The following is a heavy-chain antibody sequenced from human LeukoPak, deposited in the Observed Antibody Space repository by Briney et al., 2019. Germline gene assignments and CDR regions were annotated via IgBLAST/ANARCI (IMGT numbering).Heavy chain of an antibody. CDR3: AKSSLVVAPYFDL. CDR1: GFTFSSYF. D-gene: IGHD3-22*01. V-gene: IGHV3-7*05. Sequence: GGSLRLSCTASGFTFSSYFMSWVRQAPGKGLEWVANINQDGSEIHYVDSVKGRFTISRDNSKNTLYLQMNSLRAEDTAVYYCAKSSLVVAPYFDLWGRGTLVTVSS. CDR2: INQDGSEI. J-gene: IGHJ2*01.